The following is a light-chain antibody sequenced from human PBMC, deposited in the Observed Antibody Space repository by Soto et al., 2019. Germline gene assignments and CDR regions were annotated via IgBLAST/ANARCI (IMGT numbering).Light chain of an antibody. V-gene: IGLV2-14*03. CDR1: SSDVGTYKY. Sequence: ALAQPASVSGSPGQSITISCTGSSSDVGTYKYVSWYQQHPGKAPKVIMYDVSNRPSGVSNRFSGSKSGNTASLTISGLQAEDEADYFCSSYISNTIYVFGTGTKV. J-gene: IGLJ1*01. CDR3: SSYISNTIYV. CDR2: DVS.